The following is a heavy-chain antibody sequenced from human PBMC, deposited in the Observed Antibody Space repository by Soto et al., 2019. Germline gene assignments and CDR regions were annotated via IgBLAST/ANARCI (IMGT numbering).Heavy chain of an antibody. D-gene: IGHD5-12*01. J-gene: IGHJ4*02. V-gene: IGHV1-3*01. CDR1: GYTFTKYI. Sequence: ASLNVSCKASGYTFTKYIVHCVRKAPGQRLEWMGWINAGSGNTRYSQNLQGRVSFTRDTSASTAYMELSSLRFEDTAIYYCARDAELATIPLDFWGQGTLVTVSS. CDR3: ARDAELATIPLDF. CDR2: INAGSGNT.